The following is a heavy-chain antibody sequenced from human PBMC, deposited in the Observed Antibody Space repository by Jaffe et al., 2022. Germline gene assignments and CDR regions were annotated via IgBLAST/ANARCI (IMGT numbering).Heavy chain of an antibody. CDR1: GYSISSGYY. J-gene: IGHJ4*02. V-gene: IGHV4-38-2*01. D-gene: IGHD2-15*01. CDR2: VHHSGNT. Sequence: QVQLQESGPGLVKPSETLSLTCDVSGYSISSGYYWGWIRQAPGKGLEWIGSVHHSGNTYYNPSLKPRVTISVDASKNHFSLKLTSVTAADTAVYYCARHLQGFCSGGGCYPWSNWGQGTLVTVSS. CDR3: ARHLQGFCSGGGCYPWSN.